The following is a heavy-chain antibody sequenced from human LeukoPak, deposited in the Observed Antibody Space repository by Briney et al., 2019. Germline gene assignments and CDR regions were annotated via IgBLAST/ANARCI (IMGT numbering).Heavy chain of an antibody. CDR2: MNPNSGNT. CDR1: RYTFPSYD. CDR3: ASRAYCDYGYYYYMDV. D-gene: IGHD4-17*01. V-gene: IGHV1-8*01. Sequence: SVTVSCKASRYTFPSYDIHGVRQATGQGGAGMGWMNPNSGNTGYAKKFQGRVTMTRYTSISTAYMELSSLRSEDTAVYYCASRAYCDYGYYYYMDVWGKGTTVTVSS. J-gene: IGHJ6*03.